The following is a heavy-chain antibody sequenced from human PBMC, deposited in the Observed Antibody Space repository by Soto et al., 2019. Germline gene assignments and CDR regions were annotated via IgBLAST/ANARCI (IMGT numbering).Heavy chain of an antibody. CDR3: ARQGRWVYGGKSAYAMDV. V-gene: IGHV4-39*01. CDR2: IYYSGSI. D-gene: IGHD2-8*01. Sequence: PSETLSLTCSVSGDSISTTSDYWGWIRQPPGKGLEWIGNIYYSGSINYNPSLKSRVTISLDTSKNQFSLKLSSVTAADTAVYYCARQGRWVYGGKSAYAMDVWGQGTAVTVS. J-gene: IGHJ6*02. CDR1: GDSISTTSDY.